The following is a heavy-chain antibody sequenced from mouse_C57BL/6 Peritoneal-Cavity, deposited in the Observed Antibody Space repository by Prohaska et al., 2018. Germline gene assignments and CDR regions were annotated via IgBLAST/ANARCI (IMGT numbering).Heavy chain of an antibody. J-gene: IGHJ3*01. CDR3: AREASLTGTFAY. CDR2: INPNYDTT. D-gene: IGHD4-1*01. V-gene: IGHV1-39*01. CDR1: GYSFTDYN. Sequence: EFQLQQSGPELVKPGASVKISCKASGYSFTDYNMNWVKQSNGKSLEWIGVINPNYDTTSYNKKIKGKATLTVDQSTSTAYMQLNSLTSEDSAVDYCAREASLTGTFAYWGQGTLVTVSA.